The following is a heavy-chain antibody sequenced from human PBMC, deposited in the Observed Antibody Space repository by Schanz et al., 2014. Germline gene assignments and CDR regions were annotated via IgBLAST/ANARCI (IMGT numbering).Heavy chain of an antibody. CDR1: GFTFSSYG. CDR3: VRDLGGDQTDY. V-gene: IGHV3-21*01. Sequence: EVQLVESGGGLVKPGGSLRLSCAASGFTFSSYGMNWVRQAPGKGLEWVSYISSSSSYIYYADSMKGRFTISRDNAKNSLYLQMNSLRAEDTAVYYCVRDLGGDQTDYSGQGTLVTVSS. D-gene: IGHD4-17*01. J-gene: IGHJ4*02. CDR2: ISSSSSYI.